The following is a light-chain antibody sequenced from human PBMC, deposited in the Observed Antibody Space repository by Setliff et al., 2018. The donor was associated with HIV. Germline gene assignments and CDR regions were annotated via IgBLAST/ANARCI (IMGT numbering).Light chain of an antibody. Sequence: QSVLTQPPSVSAAPGQKVTISCSGSSSNIGNNYVSWYQQFPGTAPKLLIYDNHERPSGIPDRFSGSKSGTSATLGITGLQTGDEADYYCGTWDGSLSAGVFGGGTK. CDR3: GTWDGSLSAGV. J-gene: IGLJ2*01. CDR2: DNH. V-gene: IGLV1-51*01. CDR1: SSNIGNNY.